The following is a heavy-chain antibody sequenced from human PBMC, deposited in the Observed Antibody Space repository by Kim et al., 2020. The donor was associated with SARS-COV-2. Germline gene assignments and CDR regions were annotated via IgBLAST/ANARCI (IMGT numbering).Heavy chain of an antibody. CDR3: AKDRYGSGSYYTSDY. V-gene: IGHV3-43*02. D-gene: IGHD3-10*01. J-gene: IGHJ4*02. CDR1: GFTFDDYA. CDR2: ISGDGGST. Sequence: GGSLRLSCAASGFTFDDYAMHWVRQAPGKGLEWVSLISGDGGSTYYADSVKGRFTISRDNSKNSLYLQMNSLRTEDTALYYCAKDRYGSGSYYTSDYWGQGTLVTVSS.